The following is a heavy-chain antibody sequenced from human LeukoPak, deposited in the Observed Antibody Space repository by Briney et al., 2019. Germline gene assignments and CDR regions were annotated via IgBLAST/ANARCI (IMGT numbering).Heavy chain of an antibody. CDR3: ARGFLWSYCY. Sequence: SVKVSCKACGGTFSSYAISWVRQAPGQGLEWMGRIIPILGIANYAQKFQGRVTITADKSTSTAYMELSSLRSEDTAVYYCARGFLWSYCYRGQGTLVTVSS. D-gene: IGHD3-10*01. V-gene: IGHV1-69*04. CDR1: GGTFSSYA. J-gene: IGHJ4*02. CDR2: IIPILGIA.